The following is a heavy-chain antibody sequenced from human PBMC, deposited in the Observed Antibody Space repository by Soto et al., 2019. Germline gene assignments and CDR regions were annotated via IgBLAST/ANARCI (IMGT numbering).Heavy chain of an antibody. Sequence: QVQLVESGGGVVQPGRSLRLSCAASGFTFSSYGMHWVRQAPGKGLEWVAVIWYDGSNKYYAGSVKGRVTISRDNSKNTLYLQISSLRAEDTAVYYCARGEYKDYWCRGTLVTVSS. J-gene: IGHJ4*02. CDR3: ARGEYKDY. CDR2: IWYDGSNK. D-gene: IGHD6-6*01. V-gene: IGHV3-33*01. CDR1: GFTFSSYG.